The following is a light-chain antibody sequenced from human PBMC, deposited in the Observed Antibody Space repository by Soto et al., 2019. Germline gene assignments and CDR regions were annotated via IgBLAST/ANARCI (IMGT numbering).Light chain of an antibody. CDR1: QSVSSSY. CDR3: QQYGSSPPLT. J-gene: IGKJ4*01. V-gene: IGKV3-20*01. CDR2: GAS. Sequence: EIVLTQSPGTLSLSPGERATLSCRASQSVSSSYLAWYQQKPGQAPRLLIYGASSRATGIPDRFSGSGSGTDFTVTISRLEPKDFAVYYCQQYGSSPPLTFGGGTKVEIK.